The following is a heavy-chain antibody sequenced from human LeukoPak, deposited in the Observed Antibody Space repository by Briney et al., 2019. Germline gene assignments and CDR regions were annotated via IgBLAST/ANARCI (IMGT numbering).Heavy chain of an antibody. CDR3: ARGRGYCSSTSCYANYYYYYMDV. CDR2: IIPIFGTA. V-gene: IGHV1-69*05. Sequence: SVEVSCKASGGTFSSYAISWVRQAPGQGLEWMGGIIPIFGTANYAQKFQGRVTITTDESTSTAYMELSSLRSEDAAVYYCARGRGYCSSTSCYANYYYYYMDVWGKGTTVTVSS. CDR1: GGTFSSYA. J-gene: IGHJ6*03. D-gene: IGHD2-2*01.